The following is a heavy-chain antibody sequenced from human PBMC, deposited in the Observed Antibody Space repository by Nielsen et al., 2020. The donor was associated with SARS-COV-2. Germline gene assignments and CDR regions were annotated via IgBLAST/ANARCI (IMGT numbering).Heavy chain of an antibody. D-gene: IGHD3-22*01. J-gene: IGHJ6*03. Sequence: WIRQPPGKALEWLAHIFSNDKKSYSASLKTRLTISKDTSKSQVVLTMTNMDPVDTATYYCARIRVDSSDYYYYYYYMDVWGKGTTVTV. V-gene: IGHV2-26*01. CDR3: ARIRVDSSDYYYYYYYMDV. CDR2: IFSNDKK.